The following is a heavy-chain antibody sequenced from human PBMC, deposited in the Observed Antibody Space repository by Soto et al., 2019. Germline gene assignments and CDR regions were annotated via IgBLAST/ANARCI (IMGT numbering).Heavy chain of an antibody. D-gene: IGHD6-19*01. CDR2: INAGNGNT. Sequence: QVQLVQSGAEEKKPGASVKVSCKASGYTFTGYAMHWVRQAPGQRLEWMGWINAGNGNTKYSQKFQGRVTITRDTSASTAYMELSSMRSEDTAVYCWARAVAVAADFDYWGQGTLVTVSS. J-gene: IGHJ4*02. CDR1: GYTFTGYA. V-gene: IGHV1-3*05. CDR3: ARAVAVAADFDY.